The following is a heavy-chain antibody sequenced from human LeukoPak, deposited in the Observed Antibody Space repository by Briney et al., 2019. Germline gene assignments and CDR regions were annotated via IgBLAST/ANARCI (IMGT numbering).Heavy chain of an antibody. CDR2: IYSSGST. CDR1: GGSISSYY. V-gene: IGHV4-59*01. D-gene: IGHD1-26*01. J-gene: IGHJ4*02. Sequence: KPSETLSLTCTVSGGSISSYYWSWIRQPPGKGLEWIANIYSSGSTNYNPSLKSRVTISIDTSKNQFSLNLSSVTTAEPSIYYCAIDIRIVGATLYSDYWSQGTLVTVPS. CDR3: AIDIRIVGATLYSDY.